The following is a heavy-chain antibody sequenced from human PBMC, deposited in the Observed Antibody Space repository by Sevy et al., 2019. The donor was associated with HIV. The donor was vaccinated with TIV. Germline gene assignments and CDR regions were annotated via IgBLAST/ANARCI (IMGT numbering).Heavy chain of an antibody. CDR1: GLNVSDYF. CDR2: ISSSGFII. Sequence: GGSLRLSCAASGLNVSDYFMSWIRQAPGKRPEWVSYISSSGFIIYYADSVKGRFTISRDNAKNSLYLQMNSLRAEDTAIYYCARDLASGSFFSLYFDYWGQGTLVTVSS. CDR3: ARDLASGSFFSLYFDY. D-gene: IGHD3-10*01. J-gene: IGHJ4*02. V-gene: IGHV3-11*01.